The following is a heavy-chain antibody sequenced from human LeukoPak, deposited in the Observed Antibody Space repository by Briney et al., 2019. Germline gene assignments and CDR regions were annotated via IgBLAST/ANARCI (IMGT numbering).Heavy chain of an antibody. CDR1: GGTFSSYA. J-gene: IGHJ4*02. CDR2: IIPIFGTA. Sequence: ASVKVSCKASGGTFSSYAISWVRQAPGQGLEWMGGIIPIFGTANYAQKFQGRVTITADESTSTAYMELSSLRSEDTAVYYCARALNQLVVTAIFDYWGQGTLVTVS. D-gene: IGHD2-21*02. V-gene: IGHV1-69*01. CDR3: ARALNQLVVTAIFDY.